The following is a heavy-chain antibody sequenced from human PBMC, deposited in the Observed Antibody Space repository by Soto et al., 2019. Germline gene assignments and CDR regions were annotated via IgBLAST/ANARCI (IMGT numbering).Heavy chain of an antibody. Sequence: SETLSLTCTVSGDSLRGYSXSWIRQPPGEGLEWIGYVYSGGGTNYSPSLKSRVTISVDTSKNQFSLKLSSVTAADTAVYYCARVRWTVAGPGHFDYWGQGTLVTVSS. CDR2: VYSGGGT. J-gene: IGHJ4*02. CDR1: GDSLRGYS. CDR3: ARVRWTVAGPGHFDY. V-gene: IGHV4-59*01. D-gene: IGHD6-19*01.